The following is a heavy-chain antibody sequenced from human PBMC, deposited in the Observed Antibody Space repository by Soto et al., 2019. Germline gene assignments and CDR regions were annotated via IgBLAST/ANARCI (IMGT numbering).Heavy chain of an antibody. V-gene: IGHV4-59*08. CDR3: ARGGWRQIDY. J-gene: IGHJ4*02. Sequence: QVQLQESGPGLAKPSETLSLTCSVSGGSIGSYYWSWIRQPPGKGLEWIGYIYYSGSTNYNPSLKSRVTISVATPKYQFSLKLSSVTAADAAVDYCARGGWRQIDYWGQGTLVTVSS. CDR2: IYYSGST. CDR1: GGSIGSYY. D-gene: IGHD3-3*01.